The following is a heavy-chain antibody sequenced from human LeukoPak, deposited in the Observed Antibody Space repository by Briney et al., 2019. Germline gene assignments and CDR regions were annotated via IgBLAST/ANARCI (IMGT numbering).Heavy chain of an antibody. CDR3: ASSGYSSSWYRYYYYYYMDV. D-gene: IGHD6-13*01. Sequence: SVTVSCKASGGAFSSYAISWVRQAPGPGLEWMGGIIPIFGTANYAQKFQGRVTITADESTSTAYMELSSLRSEDTAVYYCASSGYSSSWYRYYYYYYMDVWGKGTTVTISS. CDR2: IIPIFGTA. V-gene: IGHV1-69*13. J-gene: IGHJ6*03. CDR1: GGAFSSYA.